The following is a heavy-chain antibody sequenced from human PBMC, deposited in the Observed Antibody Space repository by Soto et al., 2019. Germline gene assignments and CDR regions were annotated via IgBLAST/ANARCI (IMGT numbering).Heavy chain of an antibody. Sequence: PSETLSLTCTVSGGSISSYYWSWIWQPPGKGLEWIGYIYYSGSTNYNPSLKSRVTISVDTSKNQFSLKLSSVTAADTAVYYCARTRSYYYDSSRANFDYWGQGSLVTVSS. CDR1: GGSISSYY. D-gene: IGHD3-22*01. J-gene: IGHJ4*02. CDR3: ARTRSYYYDSSRANFDY. CDR2: IYYSGST. V-gene: IGHV4-59*01.